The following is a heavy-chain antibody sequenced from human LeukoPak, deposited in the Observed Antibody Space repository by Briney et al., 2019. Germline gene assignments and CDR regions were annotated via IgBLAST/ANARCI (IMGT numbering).Heavy chain of an antibody. J-gene: IGHJ4*02. CDR3: ARVHSGWAPTTDY. CDR1: GYTFTGYY. CDR2: INPNSGGT. Sequence: ASVKVSCKASGYTFTGYYMHWVRQAPGQGLEWMGWINPNSGGTNYAQKFQGRVNMTRDTSISTAYMELSRLRSDDTAVYYCARVHSGWAPTTDYWGQGTLVTVSS. D-gene: IGHD6-19*01. V-gene: IGHV1-2*02.